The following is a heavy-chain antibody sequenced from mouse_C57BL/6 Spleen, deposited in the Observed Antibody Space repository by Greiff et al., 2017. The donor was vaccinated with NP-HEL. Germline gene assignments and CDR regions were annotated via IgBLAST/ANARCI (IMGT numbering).Heavy chain of an antibody. V-gene: IGHV2-2*01. CDR2: IWSGGST. J-gene: IGHJ4*01. Sequence: VQLQESGPGLVQPSQSLSITCTVSGFSLTSYGVHWVRQSPGKGLEWLGVIWSGGSTDYNAAFISRLSISKDNSKSQVFFKMNSLQADDTAIYYCARNDYGSSYPYAMDYWGQGTSVTVSS. CDR3: ARNDYGSSYPYAMDY. CDR1: GFSLTSYG. D-gene: IGHD1-1*01.